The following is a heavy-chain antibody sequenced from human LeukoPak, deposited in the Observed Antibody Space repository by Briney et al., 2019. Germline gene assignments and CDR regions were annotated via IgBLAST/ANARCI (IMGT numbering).Heavy chain of an antibody. D-gene: IGHD3-9*01. J-gene: IGHJ3*02. Sequence: PSETLSLTCTVSGGSISSYYWSWIRQPPGKGLEWIGYIYYSGSTNYNPSLKSRVTISVDTSKNQFSLKLSSVTAADTAVYYCARVKYYDILTGYDAFDIWGQGTMVTVSS. CDR2: IYYSGST. CDR1: GGSISSYY. CDR3: ARVKYYDILTGYDAFDI. V-gene: IGHV4-59*01.